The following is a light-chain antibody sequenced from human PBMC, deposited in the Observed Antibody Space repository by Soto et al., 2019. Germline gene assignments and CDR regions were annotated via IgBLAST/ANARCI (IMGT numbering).Light chain of an antibody. V-gene: IGLV2-23*01. CDR3: CPYVGATTYV. CDR2: EGI. Sequence: QSALTQPPSVSGSPGQSITISYTGTSSAVGGFNDVSWYQQHPGKAPKVISYEGIKRPSGVSNRFSGSNSGSNASLTISGLQGEDEGDYYFCPYVGATTYVFGTGTKLTVL. J-gene: IGLJ1*01. CDR1: SSAVGGFND.